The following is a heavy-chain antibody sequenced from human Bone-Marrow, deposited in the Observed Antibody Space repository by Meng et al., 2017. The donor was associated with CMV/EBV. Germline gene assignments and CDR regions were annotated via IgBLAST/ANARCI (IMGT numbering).Heavy chain of an antibody. Sequence: GESLKISCAASGFTFSSYSMNWVRQAPGKGLEWVSYTSSSSSTIYYADSVKGRFTISRDNAKNSLYLQMNSLRAEDTAVYYCARVPVDFWSGYIPAYYFDYWGQGTLVTVSS. CDR1: GFTFSSYS. CDR2: TSSSSSTI. D-gene: IGHD3-3*01. J-gene: IGHJ4*02. V-gene: IGHV3-48*04. CDR3: ARVPVDFWSGYIPAYYFDY.